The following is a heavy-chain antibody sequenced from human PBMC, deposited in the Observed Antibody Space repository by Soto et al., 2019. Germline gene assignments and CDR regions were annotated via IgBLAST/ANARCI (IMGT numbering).Heavy chain of an antibody. CDR1: GGSVSIGSYY. Sequence: SETLSLTCSVSGGSVSIGSYYWGWIRQPPGKGLEWIGSIYYSGSTHYNPSLKSRVTISVDTSKNQFSLKLASVTAADTAVYYCARGGVRLLGGWFDPWGQGSLVTVSS. V-gene: IGHV4-39*02. J-gene: IGHJ5*02. D-gene: IGHD3-16*01. CDR3: ARGGVRLLGGWFDP. CDR2: IYYSGST.